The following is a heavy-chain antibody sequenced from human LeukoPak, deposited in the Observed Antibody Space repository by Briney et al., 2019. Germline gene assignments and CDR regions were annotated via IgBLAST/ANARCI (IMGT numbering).Heavy chain of an antibody. CDR2: IYPGDSDT. CDR1: GYSFTSYW. V-gene: IGHV5-51*01. Sequence: GESLKISCKGSGYSFTSYWIGWVRQMPGKGLEWMGIIYPGDSDTRYSPSFQGQVTISADKSISTAYRQGSSLKASDTAMYSGARGLARIAARPFWFHPLGQGTLVTVSS. D-gene: IGHD6-6*01. J-gene: IGHJ5*02. CDR3: ARGLARIAARPFWFHP.